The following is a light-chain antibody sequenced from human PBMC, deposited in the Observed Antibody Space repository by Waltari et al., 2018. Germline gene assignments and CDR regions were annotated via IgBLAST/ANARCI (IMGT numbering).Light chain of an antibody. J-gene: IGKJ1*01. CDR2: KVS. Sequence: DVVMTQSPLSLPVTLGQPASLSCRSSQSLLYSDGNTYLSWFHQRPGQSPRRLIYKVSNRDSGVPDRFSGSGSGTDFTLKISRVEAEDVGVYYCMQGSHRPRTFGQGTKVEIK. CDR1: QSLLYSDGNTY. CDR3: MQGSHRPRT. V-gene: IGKV2-30*01.